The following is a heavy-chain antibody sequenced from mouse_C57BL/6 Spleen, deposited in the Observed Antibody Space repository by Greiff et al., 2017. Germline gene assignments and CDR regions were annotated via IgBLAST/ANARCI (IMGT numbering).Heavy chain of an antibody. J-gene: IGHJ4*01. CDR2: IYPGSGST. V-gene: IGHV1-55*01. D-gene: IGHD1-1*01. CDR1: GYTFTSYW. CDR3: ARWGTTVVGDAMDY. Sequence: QVQLQQPGAELVKPGASVKMSCKASGYTFTSYWITWVKQRPGQGLEWIGDIYPGSGSTNYNEKFKSKATLTVDTSSSTAYLQLSSLTSEDSAVYYCARWGTTVVGDAMDYWGQGTSVTVSS.